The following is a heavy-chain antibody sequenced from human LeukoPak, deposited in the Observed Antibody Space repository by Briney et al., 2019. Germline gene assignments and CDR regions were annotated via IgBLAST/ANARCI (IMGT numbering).Heavy chain of an antibody. J-gene: IGHJ4*02. CDR3: ARLRGNYFPDY. CDR2: IYYGGST. D-gene: IGHD4-11*01. Sequence: SETLSLTCAVSGGSLSGYYWTWIRQPPGKGLEWIGYIYYGGSTNYNPSLKSRLTISVDTSKNQFSLKLSSVTAADTAVYYCARLRGNYFPDYWGQGTLVTVSS. V-gene: IGHV4-59*01. CDR1: GGSLSGYY.